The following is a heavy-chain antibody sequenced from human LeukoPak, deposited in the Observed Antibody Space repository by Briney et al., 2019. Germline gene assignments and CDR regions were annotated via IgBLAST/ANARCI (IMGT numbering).Heavy chain of an antibody. CDR3: AKDLRQQWPGPINMDV. V-gene: IGHV3-30*02. D-gene: IGHD6-19*01. Sequence: PGGSLRLSCAASGFTFSSYGMHWVRQAPGKGLEGVAFIRYDGSNKYYADSVKGRFTISRDNSKNTLYLQMNSLRAEDTAVYYCAKDLRQQWPGPINMDVWGKGTTVTVSS. J-gene: IGHJ6*03. CDR1: GFTFSSYG. CDR2: IRYDGSNK.